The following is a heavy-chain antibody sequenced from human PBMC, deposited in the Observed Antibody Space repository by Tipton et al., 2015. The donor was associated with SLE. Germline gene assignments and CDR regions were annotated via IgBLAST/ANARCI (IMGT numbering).Heavy chain of an antibody. V-gene: IGHV3-7*01. CDR3: ARESTVTTSDY. D-gene: IGHD4-17*01. J-gene: IGHJ4*02. CDR2: IKQDGSEK. Sequence: SLRLSCAASGFTFSSYWMSWVRQAPGKGLEWVANIKQDGSEKFYVDSVKGRFTISRDNAKNSLYLQINRLRAEDTAVYYCARESTVTTSDYWGQGTLVTVSS. CDR1: GFTFSSYW.